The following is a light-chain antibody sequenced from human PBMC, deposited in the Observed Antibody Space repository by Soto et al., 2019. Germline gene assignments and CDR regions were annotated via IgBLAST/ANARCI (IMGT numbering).Light chain of an antibody. J-gene: IGKJ4*01. CDR3: QRFGTSVT. V-gene: IGKV3-20*01. Sequence: VLTQSPGILSVSPGERATLSCRASESVRSSYIAWYQQTPGQSPRVLVYGVSIRAADIPDRFRGSGSGTDFTLPISRLVPEDFAVYFCQRFGTSVTFGGGTKVEIK. CDR1: ESVRSSY. CDR2: GVS.